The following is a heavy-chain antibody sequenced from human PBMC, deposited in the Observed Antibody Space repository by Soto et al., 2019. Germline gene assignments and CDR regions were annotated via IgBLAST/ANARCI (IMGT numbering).Heavy chain of an antibody. CDR3: AKAGGGFGDFVHH. D-gene: IGHD3-10*01. Sequence: GSLRLSCAASGFTFSSYGMHWVRQAPGKGLEWVTGILYDGSDKYYADSVKGRFTISRENSKNTLYLQMNSLRTEDSAVYYCAKAGGGFGDFVHHWGQGTPVTVSS. CDR2: ILYDGSDK. J-gene: IGHJ4*02. CDR1: GFTFSSYG. V-gene: IGHV3-30*18.